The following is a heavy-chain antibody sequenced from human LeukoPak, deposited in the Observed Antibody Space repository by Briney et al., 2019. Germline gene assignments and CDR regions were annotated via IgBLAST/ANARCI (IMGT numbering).Heavy chain of an antibody. CDR3: ARGGVTTNFGYYYYMDV. CDR1: GYTFTSYD. V-gene: IGHV1-8*01. Sequence: GASVKVSSKASGYTFTSYDINWVRQATGQGLEWMGWMNPNSGNTGYAQKFQGRVTMTRNTSISTAYMELSSLRSEDTAVYYCARGGVTTNFGYYYYMDVWGKGTTVTVSS. J-gene: IGHJ6*03. CDR2: MNPNSGNT. D-gene: IGHD4-17*01.